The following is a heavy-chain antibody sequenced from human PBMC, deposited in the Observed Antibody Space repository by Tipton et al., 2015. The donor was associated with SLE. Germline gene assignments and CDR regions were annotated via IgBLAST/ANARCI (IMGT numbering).Heavy chain of an antibody. V-gene: IGHV4-34*01. J-gene: IGHJ3*02. CDR3: ARVPYSSGWTRWAFDI. D-gene: IGHD6-19*01. CDR1: GGSFSGYY. Sequence: TLSLTCAVYGGSFSGYYWGWIRQPPGKGLEWIGSIYHSGSTHYNPSLKSRVTISVDTSKNQFSLKLSSVTAADTAVYYCARVPYSSGWTRWAFDIWGQGTMVTVSS. CDR2: IYHSGST.